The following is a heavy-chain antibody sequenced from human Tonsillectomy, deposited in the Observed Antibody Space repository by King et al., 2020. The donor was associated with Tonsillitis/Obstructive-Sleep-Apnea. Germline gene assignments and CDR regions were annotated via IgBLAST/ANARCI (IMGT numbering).Heavy chain of an antibody. CDR2: IKQDGREK. CDR3: ARDFTGYCSGGNCYSSGENY. D-gene: IGHD2-15*01. J-gene: IGHJ4*02. CDR1: GFTFSTYW. V-gene: IGHV3-7*04. Sequence: VQLVESGGGLVQPGGSLRLSCAASGFTFSTYWMTWVRQAPGKGLEWVANIKQDGREKYYVESVKGRFTISRDNAKNSLYLQMNSLRPEDTAVYYCARDFTGYCSGGNCYSSGENYWGQGTLVTVSS.